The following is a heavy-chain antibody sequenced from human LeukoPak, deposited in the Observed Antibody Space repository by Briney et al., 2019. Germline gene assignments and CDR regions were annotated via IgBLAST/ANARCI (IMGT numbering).Heavy chain of an antibody. D-gene: IGHD4-17*01. CDR1: GFTFSSYG. V-gene: IGHV3-30*03. CDR3: ASSNYYGDGY. Sequence: GGSLRLSCAASGFTFSSYGMHWVRQAPVKGLEWVAVISYDGSNKYYADSVKGRFTISRDNSKNTLYLQMNSLRAEDTAVYYCASSNYYGDGYWGQGTLVTVSS. CDR2: ISYDGSNK. J-gene: IGHJ4*02.